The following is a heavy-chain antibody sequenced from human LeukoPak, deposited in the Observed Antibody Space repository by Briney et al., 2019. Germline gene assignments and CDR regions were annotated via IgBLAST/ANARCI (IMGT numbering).Heavy chain of an antibody. D-gene: IGHD2-15*01. J-gene: IGHJ4*02. CDR3: AKDRGMFLVGYLDY. CDR1: GFTFGDYA. V-gene: IGHV3-23*01. CDR2: ISGSGGST. Sequence: PTGGSLRLSCTASGFTFGDYAMSWFRQAPGKGLEWVSAISGSGGSTYYADSVKGRFTISRDNSKNTLYLQMNSLRAEDTAVYYCAKDRGMFLVGYLDYWGQGTLVTVSS.